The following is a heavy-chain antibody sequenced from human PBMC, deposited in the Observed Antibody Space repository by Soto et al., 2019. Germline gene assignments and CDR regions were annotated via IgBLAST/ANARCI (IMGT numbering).Heavy chain of an antibody. V-gene: IGHV4-31*03. Sequence: TLSLSCFVSGYSITAGGYYWSWIRHHPGKGLEWIGSFYSSGSIIYNPSLRSRVSISGDTSSNQFSMSLTSVTAADTARYYCARMYSSGSGWFHPWGQGTLVTVSS. D-gene: IGHD6-19*01. CDR3: ARMYSSGSGWFHP. CDR1: GYSITAGGYY. CDR2: FYSSGSI. J-gene: IGHJ5*02.